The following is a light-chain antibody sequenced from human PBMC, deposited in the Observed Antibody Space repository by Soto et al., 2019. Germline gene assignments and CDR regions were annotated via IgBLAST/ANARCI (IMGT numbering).Light chain of an antibody. J-gene: IGKJ4*01. CDR1: QGIRTY. Sequence: DIQMTQSPSSLSASVGDRVTITCRASQGIRTYLNWYQQERGKAPKLVIYGASSLQSGVPSRFSGSGSGTDFTLTISSLQPEDFATYYCQQSYSTRLTFGGGTKVDIK. V-gene: IGKV1-39*01. CDR3: QQSYSTRLT. CDR2: GAS.